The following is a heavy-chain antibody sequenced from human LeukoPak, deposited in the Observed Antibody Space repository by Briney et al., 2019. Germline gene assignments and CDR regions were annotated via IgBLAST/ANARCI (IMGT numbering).Heavy chain of an antibody. CDR3: ARGGYDFWSGYYYFDC. D-gene: IGHD3-3*01. CDR1: GYTFTGYY. CDR2: INPNSGGT. V-gene: IGHV1-2*02. J-gene: IGHJ4*02. Sequence: GASVKVSCKASGYTFTGYYMHWVRQAPGQGLEWMGWINPNSGGTNYAQKFQGRVTMTRDTSISTAYMELSRLRSDDTAVYYCARGGYDFWSGYYYFDCWGQGTLVTVSS.